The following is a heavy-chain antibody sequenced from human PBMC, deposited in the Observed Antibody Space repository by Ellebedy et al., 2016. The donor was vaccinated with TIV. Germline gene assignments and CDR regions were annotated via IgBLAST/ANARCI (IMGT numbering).Heavy chain of an antibody. V-gene: IGHV4-39*02. J-gene: IGHJ5*02. CDR2: IYYSGTT. CDR3: ARGKTGVDWFDP. CDR1: GGSISSSSYY. Sequence: SETLSLXXTVSGGSISSSSYYWGWIRQPPGKGLEWIGSIYYSGTTYYNPSLKSRVTISADTSKNHFSLNLNFVTTADTAVFYCARGKTGVDWFDPWGQGILVTVSS.